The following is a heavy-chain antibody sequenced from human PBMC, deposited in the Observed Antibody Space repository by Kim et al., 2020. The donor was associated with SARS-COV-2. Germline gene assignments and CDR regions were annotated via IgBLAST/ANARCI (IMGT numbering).Heavy chain of an antibody. V-gene: IGHV3-33*01. D-gene: IGHD7-27*01. J-gene: IGHJ6*02. Sequence: YAESVKGRFTISRDNSKNTLYLQMNSLRAEDTAVYYCARDLTGVLGYGMDVWGQGTTVTVSS. CDR3: ARDLTGVLGYGMDV.